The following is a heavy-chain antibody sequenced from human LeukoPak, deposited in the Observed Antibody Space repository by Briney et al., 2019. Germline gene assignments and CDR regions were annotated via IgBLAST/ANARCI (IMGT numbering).Heavy chain of an antibody. Sequence: EPSETLSLTCTVSGDSFSINYNWGWIRQPPGKGLEWIGSIFYSGATYYSPSLKSRVTISVDTSKNQFSLKLSSMTAADTAVYYCVRHRQWLLFPDYWGQGTLVTVSS. J-gene: IGHJ4*02. CDR3: VRHRQWLLFPDY. CDR2: IFYSGAT. V-gene: IGHV4-39*01. CDR1: GDSFSINYN. D-gene: IGHD6-19*01.